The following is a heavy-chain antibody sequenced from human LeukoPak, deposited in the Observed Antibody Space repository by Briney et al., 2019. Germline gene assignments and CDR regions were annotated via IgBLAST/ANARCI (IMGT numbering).Heavy chain of an antibody. CDR2: IYYSGST. CDR1: GGSISSYY. V-gene: IGHV4-59*01. Sequence: SETLSLTCTVSGGSISSYYWRWIRQPPGKGLEWIGYIYYSGSTNYNPSLKSRVTISVDTSKNQFSLKLSSVTAADTAVYYCARDRPIAVAGDLFDYWGQGTLVTVSS. J-gene: IGHJ4*02. CDR3: ARDRPIAVAGDLFDY. D-gene: IGHD6-19*01.